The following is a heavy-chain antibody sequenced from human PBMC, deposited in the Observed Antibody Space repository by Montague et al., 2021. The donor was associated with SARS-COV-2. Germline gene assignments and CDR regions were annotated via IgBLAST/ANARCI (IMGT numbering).Heavy chain of an antibody. CDR1: GGSFSGYY. CDR2: INHSGST. V-gene: IGHV4-34*01. CDR3: ARGPGVVIILDVYSYYGMDV. J-gene: IGHJ6*02. D-gene: IGHD3-3*01. Sequence: SDTLSLTCAVYGGSFSGYYWCWIRQPPGKGLEWMGEINHSGSTNYNPSLKSRVTISVDTSKNQFLLKLSSVTAAATAVYYCARGPGVVIILDVYSYYGMDVWGQGTTVTVSS.